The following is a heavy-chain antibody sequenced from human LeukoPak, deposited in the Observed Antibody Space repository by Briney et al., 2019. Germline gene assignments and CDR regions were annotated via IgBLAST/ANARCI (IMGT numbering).Heavy chain of an antibody. CDR2: INQDGSEK. CDR1: GLIFRSYW. V-gene: IGHV3-7*01. Sequence: GGSLRLSCAVSGLIFRSYWMSWVRQAPGKGLEWVANINQDGSEKYFVDSVKGRFTISRDNAKNSLHLQMNILRAEDTAVYYCARERDGRFFDYWGQGTLVTVSS. D-gene: IGHD5-24*01. CDR3: ARERDGRFFDY. J-gene: IGHJ4*02.